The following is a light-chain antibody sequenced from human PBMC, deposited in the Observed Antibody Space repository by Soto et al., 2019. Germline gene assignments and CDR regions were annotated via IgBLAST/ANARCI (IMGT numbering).Light chain of an antibody. CDR3: QQTKTFPLT. Sequence: DIQMTQSPSSVSASVGDRVTITCRASQGINNWLVWYQLKPGKAPKLLIYATSILQDGVPSRFSGSGSGTDFTLTIRSLQPEDFATYSCQQTKTFPLTFGGGTKVEIK. CDR2: ATS. CDR1: QGINNW. V-gene: IGKV1-12*01. J-gene: IGKJ4*01.